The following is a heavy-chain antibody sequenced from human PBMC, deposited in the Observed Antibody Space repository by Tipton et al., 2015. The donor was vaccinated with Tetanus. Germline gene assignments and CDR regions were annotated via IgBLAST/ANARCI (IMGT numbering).Heavy chain of an antibody. J-gene: IGHJ4*02. CDR1: GFTFSSYW. V-gene: IGHV3-7*01. Sequence: AASGFTFSSYWMSWVRQAPGKGLEWVANIKQDGSEKYYVDSVKGRFTISRDNAKNSLYLQMNSLRAEDTAVYYCARVPHDFWSAPLDYFDYWGQGTLVTASS. CDR3: ARVPHDFWSAPLDYFDY. D-gene: IGHD3-3*01. CDR2: IKQDGSEK.